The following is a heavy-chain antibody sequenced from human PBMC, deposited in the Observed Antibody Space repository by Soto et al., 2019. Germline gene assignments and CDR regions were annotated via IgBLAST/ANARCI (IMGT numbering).Heavy chain of an antibody. CDR1: AGTFVNYA. V-gene: IGHV1-69*18. CDR3: ARVALSGILLGGVDS. Sequence: QVQLVQSGAEVKKPGSSVKVSCKASAGTFVNYAITWVRQAPGQGLEWMGTITPMFGTTYNAQKFNGRVTFTANESTSKAFMELRGLRSQDTAVYYCARVALSGILLGGVDSWGQGTLVTVSS. CDR2: ITPMFGTT. J-gene: IGHJ4*02. D-gene: IGHD1-20*01.